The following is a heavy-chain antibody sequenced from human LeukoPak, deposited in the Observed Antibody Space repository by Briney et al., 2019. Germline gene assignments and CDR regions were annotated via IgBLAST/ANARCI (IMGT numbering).Heavy chain of an antibody. J-gene: IGHJ4*02. V-gene: IGHV1-18*01. D-gene: IGHD6-13*01. CDR1: GYTFTSYG. Sequence: PRASVKVSCKASGYTFTSYGISWVRQAPGQGLEWMGWISAYNGNTNYAQKLQGRVTMTTDTSTSTAYMELRSLRSDDTAVYYCARGIYSSSWLGYFDYWGQGTLVTVSS. CDR2: ISAYNGNT. CDR3: ARGIYSSSWLGYFDY.